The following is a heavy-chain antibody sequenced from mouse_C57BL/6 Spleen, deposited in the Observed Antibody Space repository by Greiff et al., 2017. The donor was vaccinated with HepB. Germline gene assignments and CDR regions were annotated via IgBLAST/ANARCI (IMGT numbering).Heavy chain of an antibody. CDR2: INPNNGGT. V-gene: IGHV1-42*01. CDR3: ARKVYYDSRGGFAY. CDR1: GYSFTDYY. Sequence: VQLQQSGPELVKPGASVKISCKASGYSFTDYYMNWVKQSHEKSLEWIGDINPNNGGTTYNQKFKGKATLTVDKSSSTAYMQLTSLTSEDSAVYYCARKVYYDSRGGFAYWGQGTLVTVSA. D-gene: IGHD2-4*01. J-gene: IGHJ3*01.